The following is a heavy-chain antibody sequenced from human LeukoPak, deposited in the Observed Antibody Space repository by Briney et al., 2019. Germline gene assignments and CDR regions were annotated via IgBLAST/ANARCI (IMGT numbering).Heavy chain of an antibody. Sequence: SETLSLTCTVSGGSISSSSYYWGWIRQPPGKGLEWIGSIYYSGSTYYNPSLKSRVTISVDTSNNQFSLKLSSVTAADTAVYYCAIEGGDVLSGYFDYWGQGTLVTVSS. CDR1: GGSISSSSYY. CDR2: IYYSGST. V-gene: IGHV4-39*02. D-gene: IGHD1-26*01. J-gene: IGHJ4*02. CDR3: AIEGGDVLSGYFDY.